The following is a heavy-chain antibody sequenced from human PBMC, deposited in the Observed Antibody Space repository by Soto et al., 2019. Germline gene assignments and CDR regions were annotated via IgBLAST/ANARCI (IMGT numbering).Heavy chain of an antibody. V-gene: IGHV3-23*01. J-gene: IGHJ1*01. CDR2: IIGSGDSA. D-gene: IGHD4-17*01. Sequence: EVQLLESGGGLVQPGGSLRLSCAASGFSFNSYSMSWVRQAQGKGLEWVAGIIGSGDSAYYADSVKGRFTISRDNSKNTLSLQMNSLRAGDTAIYYCARDRGTTTVTFDAFQHWGQGTLVAVSS. CDR3: ARDRGTTTVTFDAFQH. CDR1: GFSFNSYS.